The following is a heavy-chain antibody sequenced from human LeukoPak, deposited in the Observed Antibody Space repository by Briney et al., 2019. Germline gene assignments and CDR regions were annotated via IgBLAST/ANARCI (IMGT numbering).Heavy chain of an antibody. D-gene: IGHD2-8*02. V-gene: IGHV3-30*02. CDR1: GFTLSSYA. CDR3: TRNQGYCTGGGCYIDY. J-gene: IGHJ4*02. Sequence: PGGSLRLSCAASGFTLSSYAMSWVRHAPGKGLEWVALIRYDGTNKYYTDSVKGRFTISKDNSKNTLYLQMNSLRAEDTAVYYCTRNQGYCTGGGCYIDYWGQGTLVTVSS. CDR2: IRYDGTNK.